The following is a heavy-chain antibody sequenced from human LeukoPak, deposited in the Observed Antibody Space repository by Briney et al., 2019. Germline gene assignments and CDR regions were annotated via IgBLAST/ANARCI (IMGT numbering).Heavy chain of an antibody. CDR1: GFIFSTYS. V-gene: IGHV3-21*01. CDR2: ISSGGCDI. J-gene: IGHJ4*02. D-gene: IGHD1-26*01. CDR3: ASSTTSSD. Sequence: GGSLRLSCAASGFIFSTYSMNWVRQAPGKGLEWVSSISSGGCDIYYGDSVKGRFTISRDNALESLYLEMNSLRAGGTAVYYCASSTTSSDWGQGTLGTVSS.